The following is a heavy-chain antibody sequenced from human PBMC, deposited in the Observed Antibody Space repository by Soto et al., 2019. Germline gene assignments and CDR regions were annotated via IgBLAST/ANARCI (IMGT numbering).Heavy chain of an antibody. CDR2: IYYSGST. V-gene: IGHV4-39*01. CDR1: GGSISSSSYY. J-gene: IGHJ6*02. Sequence: PSETLSLTCTVSGGSISSSSYYWGWIRQPPGKGLEWIGSIYYSGSTYYNPSPKSRVTISVDTSKNQFSLKLSSVTAADTAVYYCARGYYDFWSVNTVEIGEGYYYGMDFWGQGTTVTVSS. D-gene: IGHD3-3*01. CDR3: ARGYYDFWSVNTVEIGEGYYYGMDF.